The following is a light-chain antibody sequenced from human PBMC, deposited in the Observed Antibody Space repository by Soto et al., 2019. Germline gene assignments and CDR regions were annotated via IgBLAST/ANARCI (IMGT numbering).Light chain of an antibody. J-gene: IGKJ4*01. Sequence: DIQMTQSPSTLSASIGDRVTITCRASQTISNWLAWYQQKPGKPPRLLIYDASRSQTGVPSRFSGIGSGTEFTLTITSLQPDEVATYYCQHYNSHSAHAFGGGSKVELK. CDR2: DAS. CDR3: QHYNSHSAHA. V-gene: IGKV1-5*01. CDR1: QTISNW.